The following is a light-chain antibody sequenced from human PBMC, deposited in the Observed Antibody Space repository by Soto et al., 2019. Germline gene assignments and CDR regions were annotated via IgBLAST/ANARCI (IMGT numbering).Light chain of an antibody. CDR2: WAS. CDR3: QQYYSAPYT. J-gene: IGKJ2*01. Sequence: DIVMTQSPDSLAVSLGERATINCKSSQSVLLSSNNKNYLAWYQQKPGQPPKLLIYWASTRESGVPDRISGSGSGTDFTLTISSLQAEDVAVYSCQQYYSAPYTFGQRTKLEI. CDR1: QSVLLSSNNKNY. V-gene: IGKV4-1*01.